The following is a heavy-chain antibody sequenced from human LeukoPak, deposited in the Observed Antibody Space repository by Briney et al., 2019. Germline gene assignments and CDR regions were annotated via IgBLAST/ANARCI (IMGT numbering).Heavy chain of an antibody. Sequence: GGSLRLSCAASGFTFSSYIMNWVRQAPGKRLEWVSSISSSSSYIYYADSVKGRFTISRDNAKNSLYLQMNSLRAEDTAVYYCARAQHTRYSYGYSFDYWGQGTLVTVSS. J-gene: IGHJ4*02. D-gene: IGHD5-18*01. CDR3: ARAQHTRYSYGYSFDY. V-gene: IGHV3-21*01. CDR1: GFTFSSYI. CDR2: ISSSSSYI.